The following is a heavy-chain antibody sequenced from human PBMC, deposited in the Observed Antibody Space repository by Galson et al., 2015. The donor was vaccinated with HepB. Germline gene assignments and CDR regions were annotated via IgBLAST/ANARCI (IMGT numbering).Heavy chain of an antibody. CDR3: ARGAMITFGGVIVPFDY. CDR1: GFTFSSYS. V-gene: IGHV3-21*01. D-gene: IGHD3-16*02. Sequence: SLRLSCAASGFTFSSYSMNWVRQAPGKGLEWVSSISSSSSYIYYADSVKGRFTISRDNAKNSLYLQMNSLRAEDTAVYYCARGAMITFGGVIVPFDYWGQGTLVTVSS. CDR2: ISSSSSYI. J-gene: IGHJ4*02.